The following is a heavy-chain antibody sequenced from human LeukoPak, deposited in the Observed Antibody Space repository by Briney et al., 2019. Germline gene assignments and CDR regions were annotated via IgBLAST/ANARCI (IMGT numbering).Heavy chain of an antibody. D-gene: IGHD2-21*02. V-gene: IGHV4-34*01. CDR1: GGSFSGYY. CDR2: INHSGST. CDR3: ASSALLFASFDY. Sequence: SETLSLTCAVYGGSFSGYYWSWIRQPPGKGLEWIGEINHSGSTNYNPSLKSRVTISVDTSKNQFSLKLSSVTAADTAVYYCASSALLFASFDYWGQGTLVTVSS. J-gene: IGHJ4*02.